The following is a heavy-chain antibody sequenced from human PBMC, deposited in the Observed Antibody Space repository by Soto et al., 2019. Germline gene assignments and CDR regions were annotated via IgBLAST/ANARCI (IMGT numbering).Heavy chain of an antibody. CDR2: IKEDGSEK. CDR1: GFDFSGYY. V-gene: IGHV3-7*03. D-gene: IGHD3-3*01. CDR3: ARAPYYDFDRADY. J-gene: IGHJ4*02. Sequence: GGSLRLSCVASGFDFSGYYMNWVRQSPGKGLEWVADIKEDGSEKYYVDSVKGRFTISRDNTKNSIYLQMNSLRAEDTAVYYCARAPYYDFDRADYWGQGTLVTVSS.